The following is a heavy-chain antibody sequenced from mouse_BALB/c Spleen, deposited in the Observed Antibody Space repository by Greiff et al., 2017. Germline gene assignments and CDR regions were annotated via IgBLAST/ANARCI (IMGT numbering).Heavy chain of an antibody. Sequence: KQPGSELVRPGASVKLSCKASGYTFTSYWMHWVKQRPGQGLEWIGNIYPGSGSTNYDEKFKSKATLTVDTSSSTAYMQLSSLTSEDSAVYYCTRGDDGDYWGQGTTLTVSS. D-gene: IGHD2-3*01. J-gene: IGHJ2*01. CDR3: TRGDDGDY. CDR2: IYPGSGST. CDR1: GYTFTSYW. V-gene: IGHV1S22*01.